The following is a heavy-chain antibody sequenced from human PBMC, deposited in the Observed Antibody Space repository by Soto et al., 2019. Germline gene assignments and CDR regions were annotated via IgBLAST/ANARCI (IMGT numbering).Heavy chain of an antibody. CDR3: TTIANIAAAGSFDY. Sequence: EVQLVESGGGLVKPGGSLRLSCAAFGFTFNNAWMSWVRQATGKGLQWVGRSKSKTDGGTTDYGAPVKGRFTISRYDSQNTLYLQMNSLKTADTAVYYCTTIANIAAAGSFDYWGQGTLVTVSS. V-gene: IGHV3-15*01. D-gene: IGHD6-13*01. CDR2: SKSKTDGGTT. J-gene: IGHJ4*02. CDR1: GFTFNNAW.